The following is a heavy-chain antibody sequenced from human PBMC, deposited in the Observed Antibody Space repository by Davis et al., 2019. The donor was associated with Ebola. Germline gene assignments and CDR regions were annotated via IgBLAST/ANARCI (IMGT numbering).Heavy chain of an antibody. CDR2: ILYDGTSK. CDR3: AKEVEQLLVHPYYGLDV. Sequence: GESLKISCAASGFTFSTYAMHWVRQAPGKGLEWVAVILYDGTSKFYADSVKGRFTLSRDNSKNTLYLQVNSLRAEDTAIYYCAKEVEQLLVHPYYGLDVWDQGTTVIVSS. D-gene: IGHD6-13*01. CDR1: GFTFSTYA. V-gene: IGHV3-30-3*01. J-gene: IGHJ6*02.